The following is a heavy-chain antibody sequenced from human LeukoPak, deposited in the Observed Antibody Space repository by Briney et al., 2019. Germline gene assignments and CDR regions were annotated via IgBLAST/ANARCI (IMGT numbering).Heavy chain of an antibody. CDR3: ARAFEHSYGFDY. J-gene: IGHJ4*02. CDR1: GDSVSRNTAA. Sequence: SQTLSLTCAISGDSVSRNTAAWNWIRQSPSRGLEWLGRTYYRSKWYNDYAVSVKSRITINPDTSKNQFSLQLNSVTPEDTAVYYCARAFEHSYGFDYWGQGTLVTVSS. V-gene: IGHV6-1*01. CDR2: TYYRSKWYN. D-gene: IGHD5-18*01.